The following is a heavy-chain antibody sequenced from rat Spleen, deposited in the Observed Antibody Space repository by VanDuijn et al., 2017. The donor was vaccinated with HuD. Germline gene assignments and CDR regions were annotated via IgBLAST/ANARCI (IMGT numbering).Heavy chain of an antibody. Sequence: EVQLVESGGGLVQPGRSLKLSCAASGFIFSNYGMHWIRQAPTKGLEWVASISPTGGITHYRDSVKGRFTISRDNAKSIQYLQMDSLRSEDTATYYCATDGYHYGTYYSVYVMDAWRQGASVTVTS. CDR1: GFIFSNYG. V-gene: IGHV5-19*01. CDR2: ISPTGGIT. D-gene: IGHD1-12*02. J-gene: IGHJ4*01. CDR3: ATDGYHYGTYYSVYVMDA.